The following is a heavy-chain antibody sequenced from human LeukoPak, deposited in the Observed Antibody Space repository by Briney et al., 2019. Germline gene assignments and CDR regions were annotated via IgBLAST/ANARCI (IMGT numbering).Heavy chain of an antibody. J-gene: IGHJ4*02. CDR1: GFTVSSNS. CDR3: AKTRSSFLSQSDY. D-gene: IGHD6-13*01. V-gene: IGHV3-53*01. Sequence: GGSLRLSCTVSGFTVSSNSMSWVRQAPGKGLEWVSFIYSAGSTHYSDSMKGRFTISRDNSKNSLYLQMNSLRAEDTAVYYCAKTRSSFLSQSDYWGQGTLVTVSS. CDR2: IYSAGST.